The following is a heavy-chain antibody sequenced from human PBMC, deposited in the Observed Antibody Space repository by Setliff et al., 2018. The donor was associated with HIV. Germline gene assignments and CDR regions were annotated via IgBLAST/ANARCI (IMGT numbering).Heavy chain of an antibody. CDR2: IDPTGGRT. J-gene: IGHJ5*02. CDR1: NFSFTSYD. Sequence: ASVKVSCKASNFSFTSYDINWVRQAPGQGLEWMGVIDPTGGRTTYAQKFEDRVTMTRDLSTSTVYMELTRLKSEDVAIYYCARDGINYDFWSGQNASNWFDPWGQGTLVTVSS. V-gene: IGHV1-46*01. CDR3: ARDGINYDFWSGQNASNWFDP. D-gene: IGHD3-3*01.